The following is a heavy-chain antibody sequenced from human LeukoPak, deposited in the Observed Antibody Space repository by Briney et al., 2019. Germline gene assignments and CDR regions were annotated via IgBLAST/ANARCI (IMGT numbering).Heavy chain of an antibody. J-gene: IGHJ4*02. Sequence: GGSLRLSCAASGFTFSSYSMNWVRQAPGKVLEWVSSISSSSSYIYYADSVKGRFTISRDNAKNSLYLQMNSLGAEDTAVYYCARRYYDFWSGYQNWGQGTLVTVSS. CDR3: ARRYYDFWSGYQN. D-gene: IGHD3-3*01. CDR2: ISSSSSYI. CDR1: GFTFSSYS. V-gene: IGHV3-21*01.